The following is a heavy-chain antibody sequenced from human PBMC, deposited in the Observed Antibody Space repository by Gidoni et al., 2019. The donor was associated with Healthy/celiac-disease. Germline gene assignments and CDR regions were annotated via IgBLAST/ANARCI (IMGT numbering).Heavy chain of an antibody. CDR1: GGSISSSSYY. Sequence: QLQLQESGPGLVKPSETLSLTCTVSGGSISSSSYYWGWIRQPPGKGLEWIGSIYYSGSTYYNPSLKSRVTISVDTSKNQFSLKLSSVTAADTAVYYCARRFVRPEYSYGYFAFDIWGQGTMVTVSS. V-gene: IGHV4-39*01. D-gene: IGHD5-18*01. J-gene: IGHJ3*02. CDR2: IYYSGST. CDR3: ARRFVRPEYSYGYFAFDI.